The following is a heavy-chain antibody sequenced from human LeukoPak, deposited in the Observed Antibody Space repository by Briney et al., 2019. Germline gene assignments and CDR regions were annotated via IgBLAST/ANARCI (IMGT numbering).Heavy chain of an antibody. Sequence: ASVKVSCKASGYTFTSYGISWVRQAPGHGLEWMGWIGVYNGNTNYAQKVQGRVSMTTDTSTSTAYMELRSLRSDDTAVYYCVGYGMATIAGFDYWGQGTLVTVSS. J-gene: IGHJ4*02. CDR3: VGYGMATIAGFDY. D-gene: IGHD5-24*01. V-gene: IGHV1-18*01. CDR1: GYTFTSYG. CDR2: IGVYNGNT.